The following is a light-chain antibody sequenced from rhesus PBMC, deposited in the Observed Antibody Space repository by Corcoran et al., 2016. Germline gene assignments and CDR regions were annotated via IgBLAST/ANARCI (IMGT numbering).Light chain of an antibody. CDR3: HQYDSFPWT. CDR2: RAS. CDR1: QGISKW. V-gene: IGKV1-69*01. Sequence: DIQMTQSPSSLSASVGDRVTITCRASQGISKWVAWYQQKPGKAPKLLIYRASNLEAGVQSRFSGIGSGTDVHLTVSSLQPEDFATYYCHQYDSFPWTFAQGTQVEFK. J-gene: IGKJ1*01.